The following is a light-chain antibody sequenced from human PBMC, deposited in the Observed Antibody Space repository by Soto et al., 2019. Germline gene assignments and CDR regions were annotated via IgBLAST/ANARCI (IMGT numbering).Light chain of an antibody. V-gene: IGKV3-15*01. CDR1: QSVNSH. CDR2: GAS. Sequence: EIVMTQSPATLSGSPGERATLSCRASQSVNSHLAWYHQKPGQAPRLLISGASTRATGIPARFSGSGSGTDFTLTISSLQPEDCAVYYCQQYNNWPRTFGQGTKVEIK. J-gene: IGKJ1*01. CDR3: QQYNNWPRT.